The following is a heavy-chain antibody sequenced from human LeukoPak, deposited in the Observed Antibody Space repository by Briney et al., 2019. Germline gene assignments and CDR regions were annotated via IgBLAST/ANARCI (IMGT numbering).Heavy chain of an antibody. V-gene: IGHV3-30*02. Sequence: PGGSLRLSCAASGFTFSSYGMHWVRQAPGKGLEWVAFIRYDGSNKYYADSVKGRFTTSRDNSKNTLYLQMNSLRAEDTAVYYCARGTPSSSGWLYYGMDVWGQGTTVTVSS. CDR3: ARGTPSSSGWLYYGMDV. J-gene: IGHJ6*02. D-gene: IGHD6-19*01. CDR2: IRYDGSNK. CDR1: GFTFSSYG.